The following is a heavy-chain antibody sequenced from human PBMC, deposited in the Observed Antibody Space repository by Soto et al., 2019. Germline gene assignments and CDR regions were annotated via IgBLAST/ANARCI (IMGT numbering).Heavy chain of an antibody. CDR1: GGTFSSYT. D-gene: IGHD3-10*01. CDR3: AKDPGPANYYGSGSYYHYFDY. J-gene: IGHJ4*02. CDR2: IIPILGIA. V-gene: IGHV1-69*04. Sequence: SVKVSCKASGGTFSSYTISWVRQAPGQGLEWMGRIIPILGIANYAQKFQGRVTITADKSTSTAYMELSSLRSEDTAVYYCAKDPGPANYYGSGSYYHYFDYWGQGTLVTVSS.